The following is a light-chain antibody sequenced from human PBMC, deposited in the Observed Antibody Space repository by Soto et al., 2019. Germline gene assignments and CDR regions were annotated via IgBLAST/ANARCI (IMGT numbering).Light chain of an antibody. CDR3: SSYTSSSTVV. J-gene: IGLJ2*01. Sequence: QSALTQPASVSGSPGQSITISCTGTSSDVGGYNSVSWYQQNPGKAPKLMIYEVSNRPSGVSNRFSGSKSGNTASLTISGLQAEDEADYYCSSYTSSSTVVFGGGTKLTVL. CDR2: EVS. CDR1: SSDVGGYNS. V-gene: IGLV2-14*01.